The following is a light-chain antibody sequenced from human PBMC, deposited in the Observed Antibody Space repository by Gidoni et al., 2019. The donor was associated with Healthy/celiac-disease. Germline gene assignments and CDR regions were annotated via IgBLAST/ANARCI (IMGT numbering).Light chain of an antibody. CDR1: QGISSW. Sequence: DIQMSQSPSSVSASVGDRVTIPCRSGQGISSWLAWYQQKPGKVPKLLSYAGSSLQSGVPSRFSGSGYGTGFILTISSLQPGDFATYYCQQAHSFPFTFGGGTKVEIK. CDR2: AGS. J-gene: IGKJ4*01. V-gene: IGKV1-12*01. CDR3: QQAHSFPFT.